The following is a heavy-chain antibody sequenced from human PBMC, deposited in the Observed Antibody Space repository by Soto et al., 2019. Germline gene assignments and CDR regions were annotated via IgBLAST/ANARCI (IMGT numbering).Heavy chain of an antibody. J-gene: IGHJ6*02. CDR3: ARNPPPSPLTTWYYFYGMDV. Sequence: PXVCLRLSCAACGVSFSNYAMSWVRQAPGKGLEWVSAISGSGGSTYYADSVKGRFTISRDNSKNTLYLQMISLRAEDTAVYFCARNPPPSPLTTWYYFYGMDVWGQRTTVTVSS. V-gene: IGHV3-23*01. CDR2: ISGSGGST. CDR1: GVSFSNYA. D-gene: IGHD3-9*01.